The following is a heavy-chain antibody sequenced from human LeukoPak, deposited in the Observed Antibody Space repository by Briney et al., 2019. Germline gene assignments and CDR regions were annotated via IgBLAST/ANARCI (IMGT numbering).Heavy chain of an antibody. J-gene: IGHJ2*01. V-gene: IGHV3-74*01. CDR1: GFTFSSHW. CDR3: AGEVERANWHFDL. D-gene: IGHD1-1*01. CDR2: INTDGSNT. Sequence: PGGSLRLSCAASGFTFSSHWMHWVRQAPGKGLVWVSRINTDGSNTYYAGSVKGRFTISRDNAKNTLYLQINSLRGEDTAVYYCAGEVERANWHFDLWGRGTLVTVSS.